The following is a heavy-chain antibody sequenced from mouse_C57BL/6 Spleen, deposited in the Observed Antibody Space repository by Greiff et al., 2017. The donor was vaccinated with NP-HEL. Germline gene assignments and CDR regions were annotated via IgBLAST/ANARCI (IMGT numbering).Heavy chain of an antibody. J-gene: IGHJ1*03. D-gene: IGHD2-4*01. CDR3: ARAPYYEYDGGRWYFDV. CDR1: GYTFTSYW. V-gene: IGHV1-52*01. CDR2: IDPSDSET. Sequence: QVQLQQPGAELVRPGSSVKLSCKASGYTFTSYWMNWVKQRPIQGLEWIGNIDPSDSETHYNQKFKDKATLTVDKSSSTAYMKLSSLTSEDSAVYYCARAPYYEYDGGRWYFDVWGTGTTVTVSS.